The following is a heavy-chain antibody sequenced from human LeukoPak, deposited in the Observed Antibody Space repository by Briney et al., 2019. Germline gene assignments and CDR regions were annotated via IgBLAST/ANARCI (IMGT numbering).Heavy chain of an antibody. CDR2: ISDDGSNE. CDR3: VREPYTLMERFDY. Sequence: GGSLRLSCAASGFTFSSHPMHWVRQAPGRGLEWVAVISDDGSNEYYADSVEGRFTISRDNSKNTLYLQMNSLRAEDTAVYFCVREPYTLMERFDYWGQGTLVTVSS. J-gene: IGHJ4*02. CDR1: GFTFSSHP. V-gene: IGHV3-30-3*01. D-gene: IGHD5-18*01.